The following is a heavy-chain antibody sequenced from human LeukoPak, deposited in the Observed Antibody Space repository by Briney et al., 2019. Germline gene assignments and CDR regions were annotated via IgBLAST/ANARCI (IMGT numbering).Heavy chain of an antibody. CDR1: GGSISSYY. V-gene: IGHV4-4*07. J-gene: IGHJ5*02. CDR2: IYTSGST. Sequence: SETLSLTCTVSGGSISSYYWSWIRQPAGKGLEWIGRIYTSGSTNYNPSLKNRVTMSVDTSKIQFSLKLSSVTAADTAVYYCARDLGYYYDSSGYYGGDNWFDPWGQGTLVTVSS. D-gene: IGHD3-22*01. CDR3: ARDLGYYYDSSGYYGGDNWFDP.